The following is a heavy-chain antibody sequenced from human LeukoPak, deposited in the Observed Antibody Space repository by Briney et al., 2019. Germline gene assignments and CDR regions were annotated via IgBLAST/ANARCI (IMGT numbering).Heavy chain of an antibody. CDR1: GHTFTSYG. Sequence: ASVKVSCKASGHTFTSYGINWVRQATGQGLEWMGWMYPNSGNTGYAQKFQGRVTMTRNTSISTAYMELSSLRSEDTAVYYCASALRITIFGVVIGAWIDPWGQGTLVTVSS. D-gene: IGHD3-3*01. CDR3: ASALRITIFGVVIGAWIDP. CDR2: MYPNSGNT. V-gene: IGHV1-8*01. J-gene: IGHJ5*02.